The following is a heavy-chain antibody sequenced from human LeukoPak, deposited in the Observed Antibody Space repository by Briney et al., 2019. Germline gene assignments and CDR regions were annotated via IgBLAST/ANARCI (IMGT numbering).Heavy chain of an antibody. Sequence: SETLSLTCTVSGVSISSSNSYWGWIRQPPGKGLEWIGSIYYSGNTYYNASLKSQVSISIDTSKNQFSLRLTSVTAADTAVYHCARRTYYDILTGYVFDYWGQGTLVTVSS. J-gene: IGHJ4*02. V-gene: IGHV4-39*01. CDR2: IYYSGNT. D-gene: IGHD3-9*01. CDR1: GVSISSSNSY. CDR3: ARRTYYDILTGYVFDY.